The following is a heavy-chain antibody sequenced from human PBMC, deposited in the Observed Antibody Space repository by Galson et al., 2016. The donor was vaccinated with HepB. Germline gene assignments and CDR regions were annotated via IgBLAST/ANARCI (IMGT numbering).Heavy chain of an antibody. D-gene: IGHD6-19*01. CDR2: FADRGDST. CDR1: GFTLRNFA. J-gene: IGHJ4*02. Sequence: SLRLSCAASGFTLRNFAMSWVRQAPGKGLEWVSGFADRGDSTHYIESVKGRFTISRDNSNNTLYLQMNNLRAEDTAIYYCAKALAVPALGFDFWGQGTPVTVSS. V-gene: IGHV3-23*01. CDR3: AKALAVPALGFDF.